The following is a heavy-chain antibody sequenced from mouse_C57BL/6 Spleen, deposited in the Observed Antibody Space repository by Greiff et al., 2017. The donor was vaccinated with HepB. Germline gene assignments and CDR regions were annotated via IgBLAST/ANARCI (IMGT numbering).Heavy chain of an antibody. CDR2: IYPGDGDT. CDR3: AIHGYHAYAMDY. D-gene: IGHD2-2*01. Sequence: QVQLKESGPELVKPGASVKISCKASGYAFSSSWMNWVKQRPGKGLEWIGRIYPGDGDTNYNGKFKGKATLTADKSSSTAYMQLSSLTSEDSAVYFCAIHGYHAYAMDYWGQGTSVTVSS. V-gene: IGHV1-82*01. CDR1: GYAFSSSW. J-gene: IGHJ4*01.